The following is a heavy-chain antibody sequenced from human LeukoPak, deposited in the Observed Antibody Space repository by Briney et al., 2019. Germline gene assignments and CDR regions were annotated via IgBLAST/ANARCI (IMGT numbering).Heavy chain of an antibody. V-gene: IGHV1-69*05. Sequence: SVKVSCKASGYTFTSYAISWVRQAPGQGLEWMGRIIPIFGIANYAQKFQGRVTITTDESTSTAYMELSSLRSEDTAVYYCAHSERWLQFDAFDIWGQGTMVTVSS. CDR2: IIPIFGIA. CDR3: AHSERWLQFDAFDI. J-gene: IGHJ3*02. CDR1: GYTFTSYA. D-gene: IGHD5-24*01.